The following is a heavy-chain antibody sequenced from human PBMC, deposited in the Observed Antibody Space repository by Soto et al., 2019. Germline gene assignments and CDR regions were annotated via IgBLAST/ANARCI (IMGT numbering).Heavy chain of an antibody. V-gene: IGHV4-61*01. Sequence: QVQLQESGPGVVKPLDTLSVTCTVSGGSVSSRSHFWSWIRQPPGGGLQWIGYIYYTGNTNYSPSLKSRATLSVDTSRNQFSLRLTSVTAADTAIYYCARYDAESGSNKLDPWGQGTLVTVSS. CDR1: GGSVSSRSHF. CDR2: IYYTGNT. D-gene: IGHD5-12*01. J-gene: IGHJ5*02. CDR3: ARYDAESGSNKLDP.